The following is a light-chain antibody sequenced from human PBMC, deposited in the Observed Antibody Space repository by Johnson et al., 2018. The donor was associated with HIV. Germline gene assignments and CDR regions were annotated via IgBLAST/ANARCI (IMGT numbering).Light chain of an antibody. CDR3: GAWDSSLSARRG. CDR1: SSNIGNNY. V-gene: IGLV1-51*01. J-gene: IGLJ1*01. Sequence: QSVLTQPPSVSAAPGQKVTISCSGSSSNIGNNYVSWYQQLPGAAPKLLIYDNNKRPSGIPDRFSGSKSGTSATLGITGLQTGDEADYYCGAWDSSLSARRGFETETKFTGL. CDR2: DNN.